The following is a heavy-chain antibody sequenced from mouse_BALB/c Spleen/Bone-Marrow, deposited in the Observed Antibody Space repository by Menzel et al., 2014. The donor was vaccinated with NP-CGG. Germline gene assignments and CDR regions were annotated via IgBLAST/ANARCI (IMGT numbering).Heavy chain of an antibody. CDR3: TRSYGSSYEYYFDY. CDR2: IYPSDSYT. J-gene: IGHJ2*01. D-gene: IGHD1-1*01. Sequence: QVQLKDSGAELVRPGASVKLSCKASGYTFTSYGINWVKQRPGQGLEWIGNIYPSDSYTNYNQKFKDKATLTVDKSSSTAYMQLSSPTSEDSAVYYCTRSYGSSYEYYFDYWGQGTTLTVSS. CDR1: GYTFTSYG. V-gene: IGHV1-69*02.